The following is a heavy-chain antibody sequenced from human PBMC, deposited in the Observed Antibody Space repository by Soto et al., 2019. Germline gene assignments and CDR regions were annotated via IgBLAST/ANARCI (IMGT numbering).Heavy chain of an antibody. V-gene: IGHV2-5*02. CDR2: LYWDDDN. CDR3: AHNPPQDSGAFDI. D-gene: IGHD6-19*01. J-gene: IGHJ3*02. Sequence: QITLKESGPTLVKPTRALTLTCTFSGFSLRTTGVGVGWIRQPPGKALEWLALLYWDDDNRYNPSLKSRLTLTKDTSKSQVVLTLTNVDPADTATYYCAHNPPQDSGAFDIWGQGTMVTVSS. CDR1: GFSLRTTGVG.